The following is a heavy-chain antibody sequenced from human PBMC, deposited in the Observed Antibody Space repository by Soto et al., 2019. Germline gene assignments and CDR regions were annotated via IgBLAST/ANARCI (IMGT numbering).Heavy chain of an antibody. CDR1: GFTFSSYA. Sequence: QVQLVESGGGVVQPGRSLRLSCAASGFTFSSYAMHWVRQAPGKGLEWVAVISYDGSNKYYADSVKGRFTISRDNSKNQLYLEMKGLGAGETGCFYWGGGWKVLLWFGGLSGHWGQGTLVT. CDR2: ISYDGSNK. V-gene: IGHV3-30*14. CDR3: GGGWKVLLWFGGLSGH. J-gene: IGHJ4*02. D-gene: IGHD3-10*01.